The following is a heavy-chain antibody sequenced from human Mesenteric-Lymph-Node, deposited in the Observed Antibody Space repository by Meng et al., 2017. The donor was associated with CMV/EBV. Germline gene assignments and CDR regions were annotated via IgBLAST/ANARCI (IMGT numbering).Heavy chain of an antibody. Sequence: ASGYTFTGYYMHWVRQAPGQGLEWMGWINPNSGGTNYAQKFQGRVTMTRDTSISTAYMELSRLRSDDTAVYYCARSDSYGYVFGVIYWGQGTLVTVSS. CDR3: ARSDSYGYVFGVIY. D-gene: IGHD5-18*01. V-gene: IGHV1-2*02. J-gene: IGHJ4*02. CDR1: GYTFTGYY. CDR2: INPNSGGT.